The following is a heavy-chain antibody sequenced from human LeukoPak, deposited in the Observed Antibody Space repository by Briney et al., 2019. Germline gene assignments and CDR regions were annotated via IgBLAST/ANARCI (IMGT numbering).Heavy chain of an antibody. J-gene: IGHJ4*02. CDR3: ARARYCSSTSCYLIGEIDY. CDR2: IYHSGST. Sequence: SGTLSLTCAVSGCSISSSYWWWGVRQPPGKGLEWIGEIYHSGSTNYNPSLKSRVTISVDKFKNQFSLKLSSVTAADAAVYYCARARYCSSTSCYLIGEIDYWGEGTLVTVSS. D-gene: IGHD2-2*01. V-gene: IGHV4-4*02. CDR1: GCSISSSYW.